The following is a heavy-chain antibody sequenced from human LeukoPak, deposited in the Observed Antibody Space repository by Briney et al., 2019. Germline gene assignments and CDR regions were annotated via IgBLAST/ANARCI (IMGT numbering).Heavy chain of an antibody. J-gene: IGHJ4*02. CDR1: GGSISSYY. V-gene: IGHV4-39*01. CDR2: IYYSGST. D-gene: IGHD6-13*01. Sequence: SETLSLTCTVSGGSISSYYWSWIRQPPGKGLEWIGSIYYSGSTYYNPSLKSRVTISVDTSKNQFSLKLTSVTAADTAIYYCARLEYRSSCFDYWGQGTLVTVSS. CDR3: ARLEYRSSCFDY.